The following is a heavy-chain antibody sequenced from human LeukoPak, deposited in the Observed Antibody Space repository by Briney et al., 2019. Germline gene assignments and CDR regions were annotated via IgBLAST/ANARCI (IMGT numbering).Heavy chain of an antibody. Sequence: GGSLRLSCAASGFTFSSYSMNWVRQAPGKGLEWVSSISSSSSYIYYADSVKGRFTISRDNAKNSLYLQMNSLRAEDTAVYYCARCKQLVRDYYYGMDVWGQGTTVTVSS. J-gene: IGHJ6*02. CDR2: ISSSSSYI. D-gene: IGHD6-13*01. CDR3: ARCKQLVRDYYYGMDV. CDR1: GFTFSSYS. V-gene: IGHV3-21*01.